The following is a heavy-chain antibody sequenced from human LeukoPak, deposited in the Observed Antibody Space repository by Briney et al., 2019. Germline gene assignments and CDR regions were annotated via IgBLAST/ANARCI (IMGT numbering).Heavy chain of an antibody. CDR3: ARGLIAARLKVLDY. J-gene: IGHJ4*02. V-gene: IGHV4-39*07. Sequence: SETLSLTCTVSGGSIGSSSYYWGWIRQPPGKGLNWIGSIYYSGSTYYNPSLKSRVTISVDTSRDQFSLKLSSVTAADTAVYYCARGLIAARLKVLDYWGQGTLVTVSS. CDR2: IYYSGST. CDR1: GGSIGSSSYY. D-gene: IGHD6-6*01.